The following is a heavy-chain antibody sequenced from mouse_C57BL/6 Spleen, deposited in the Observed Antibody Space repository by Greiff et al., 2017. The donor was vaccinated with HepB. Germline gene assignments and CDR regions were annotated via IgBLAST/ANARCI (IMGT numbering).Heavy chain of an antibody. Sequence: EVQVVESGGGLVQSGRSLRLSCAPSGFNFSDFYMEWVRQAPGKGLEWIAASRNKANDYTTEYSASVKGRFIVSRDTSQSILYLQMNALRAEDTAIYYCARDLTGTGFAYWGQGTLVTVSA. CDR2: SRNKANDYTT. V-gene: IGHV7-1*01. CDR3: ARDLTGTGFAY. CDR1: GFNFSDFY. J-gene: IGHJ3*01. D-gene: IGHD4-1*01.